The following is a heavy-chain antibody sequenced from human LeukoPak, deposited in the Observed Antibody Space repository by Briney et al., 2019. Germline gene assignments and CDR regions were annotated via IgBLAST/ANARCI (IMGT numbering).Heavy chain of an antibody. CDR2: ISASAAMT. CDR3: AKDLSIGTYYTFDH. J-gene: IGHJ4*02. V-gene: IGHV3-23*01. D-gene: IGHD1-26*01. CDR1: GFTFNNYV. Sequence: GGSLRLSCEASGFTFNNYVMTWVRQAPGKGLEWVSSISASAAMTYYVDSVKGRFTVSRDNSNNRLYLQMSGLTAADTAVYYCAKDLSIGTYYTFDHWGQGTLVTVSS.